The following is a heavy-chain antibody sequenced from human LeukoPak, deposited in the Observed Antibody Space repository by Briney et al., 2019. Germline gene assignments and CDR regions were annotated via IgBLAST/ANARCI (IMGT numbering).Heavy chain of an antibody. D-gene: IGHD3-10*01. CDR3: ARVHNPGSGSYHPYYYGMDV. V-gene: IGHV1-18*01. CDR1: GYTFTSFG. J-gene: IGHJ6*02. Sequence: GASVKVSCKASGYTFTSFGISWVRQAPGQGLEWMGWISVYNGNTNYAQKLQGRVTMTTDTSTSTAYMELRSLRSEDTAVYYCARVHNPGSGSYHPYYYGMDVWGQGTTVTVSS. CDR2: ISVYNGNT.